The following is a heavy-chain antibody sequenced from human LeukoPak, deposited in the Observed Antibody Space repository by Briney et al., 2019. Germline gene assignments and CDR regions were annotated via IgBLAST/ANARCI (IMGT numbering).Heavy chain of an antibody. J-gene: IGHJ4*02. CDR1: GFTFSSYA. D-gene: IGHD3-3*01. CDR2: ISYDGSNK. CDR3: ARDGNYDFWSGYYYPDY. Sequence: GRSLRLSCAASGFTFSSYAMHWVRQAPGKGLEWVAVISYDGSNKYYADSVKGRFTISRDNSKNTLYLQMNSLRAEDTAVYYCARDGNYDFWSGYYYPDYWGQGTLVTVSS. V-gene: IGHV3-30-3*01.